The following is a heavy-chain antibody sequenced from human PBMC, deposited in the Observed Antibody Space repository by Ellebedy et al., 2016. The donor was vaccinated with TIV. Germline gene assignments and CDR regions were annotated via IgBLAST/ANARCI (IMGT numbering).Heavy chain of an antibody. CDR1: GGSFSNYY. V-gene: IGHV4-4*07. CDR2: IYSSGST. Sequence: SETLSLXCTVSGGSFSNYYWRWIRQAAGKGLEWIGRIYSSGSTDYNAAPMSRVTMSVDTSKNQFSLKLSSVTAADTAVYYCAKEPGTPRDWYFDPWGRGTLVTVSS. D-gene: IGHD6-13*01. CDR3: AKEPGTPRDWYFDP. J-gene: IGHJ2*01.